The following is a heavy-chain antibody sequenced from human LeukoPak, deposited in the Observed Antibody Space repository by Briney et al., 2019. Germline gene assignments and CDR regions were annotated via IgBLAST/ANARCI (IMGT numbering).Heavy chain of an antibody. V-gene: IGHV4-34*01. D-gene: IGHD5-24*01. CDR3: ARVEMATILSPDFDI. J-gene: IGHJ3*02. CDR1: GGSFSGYY. CDR2: INHSGST. Sequence: SETLSLTCAVYGGSFSGYYWSWIRQPPGKGLEWIGEINHSGSTNYNPSPKSRVTISVDTSKNQFSLKLSSVTAADTAVYYCARVEMATILSPDFDIWGQGTMVTVSS.